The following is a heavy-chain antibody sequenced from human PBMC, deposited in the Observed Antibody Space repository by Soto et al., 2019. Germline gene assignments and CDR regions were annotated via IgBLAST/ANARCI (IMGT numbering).Heavy chain of an antibody. CDR2: IYYSGST. J-gene: IGHJ6*02. CDR3: ASSDFWSGYYPSYYYYGMDV. CDR1: GGSISSGGYY. D-gene: IGHD3-3*01. V-gene: IGHV4-31*03. Sequence: SETLSLTCTVSGGSISSGGYYWSWIRQHPGKGLEWIGYIYYSGSTYYNPSLKSRVTISVDTSKNQFSLKLSSVTAADTAVYYCASSDFWSGYYPSYYYYGMDVWGQGTTVTVSS.